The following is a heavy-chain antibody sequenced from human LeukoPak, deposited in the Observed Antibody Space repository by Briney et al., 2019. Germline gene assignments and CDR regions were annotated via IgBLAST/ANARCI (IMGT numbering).Heavy chain of an antibody. V-gene: IGHV4-38-2*02. D-gene: IGHD6-19*01. J-gene: IGHJ4*02. CDR1: GYSISSGYY. CDR3: ARGGGVAVAPPDY. Sequence: PSETLFLTCTVSGYSISSGYYWGWIRQPPGKGLEWIGSIYHSGSTYYNPSLKSRVTISVDTSKNQFSLKLSSVTAADTAVYYCARGGGVAVAPPDYWGQGTLVTVSS. CDR2: IYHSGST.